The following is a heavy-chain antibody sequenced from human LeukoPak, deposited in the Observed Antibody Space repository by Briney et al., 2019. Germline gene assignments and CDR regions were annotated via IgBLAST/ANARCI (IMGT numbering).Heavy chain of an antibody. CDR1: GFTFSSYA. J-gene: IGHJ4*02. V-gene: IGHV3-23*01. CDR2: ISGSGGST. CDR3: AKRSAYGDYNYYFDY. Sequence: GGSLRLSCAASGFTFSSYAMSWVRQAPGKGLEWVSAISGSGGSTYYADSVKGRFTISGDNSKNTLYLQMNSLRAEDTAVYYCAKRSAYGDYNYYFDYWGQGTLVTVSS. D-gene: IGHD4-17*01.